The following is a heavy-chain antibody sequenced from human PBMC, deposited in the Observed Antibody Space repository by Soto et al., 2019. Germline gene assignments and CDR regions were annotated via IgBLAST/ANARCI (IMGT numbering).Heavy chain of an antibody. Sequence: ASVKVSCKASGYTFTSYGISWVRQAPGQGLEWMGWVSAYNGNTNYAQKLQGRVTMTTDTSTSTAYMELRSLRSDDTAVYYCARDWGRLRWELAPPLRGNARPDEYYYYGMDVWGQGTTVTVSS. CDR2: VSAYNGNT. D-gene: IGHD4-17*01. J-gene: IGHJ6*02. CDR1: GYTFTSYG. CDR3: ARDWGRLRWELAPPLRGNARPDEYYYYGMDV. V-gene: IGHV1-18*04.